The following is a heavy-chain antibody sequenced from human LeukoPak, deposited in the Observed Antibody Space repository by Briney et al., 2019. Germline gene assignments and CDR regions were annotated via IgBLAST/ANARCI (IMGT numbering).Heavy chain of an antibody. V-gene: IGHV1-2*02. CDR3: ATLTTSKITSLYYFED. J-gene: IGHJ4*02. CDR2: INPYSGGT. Sequence: ASVKVSCKTSGYTFTDYYLNWVRQAPGRGLEWMGWINPYSGGTNFAQKFRGRVTMTRDTSINTAYLEVTGLRSDDTAHYYCATLTTSKITSLYYFEDWGQGTLVTVSS. D-gene: IGHD3-9*01. CDR1: GYTFTDYY.